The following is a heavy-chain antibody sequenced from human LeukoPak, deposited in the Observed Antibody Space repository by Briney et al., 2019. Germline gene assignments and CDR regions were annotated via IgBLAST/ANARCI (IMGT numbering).Heavy chain of an antibody. V-gene: IGHV4-59*01. CDR2: ISYSATT. J-gene: IGHJ5*02. CDR3: ARDMRGDFYDTSGLNWFDP. D-gene: IGHD3-22*01. Sequence: SETLSLTCTVSGGSISSYYWSWIRQPPGKGLDWIGYISYSATTNYNPSLMSRVTITVDTSKNQFSLKLSSVTAADTAVYYCARDMRGDFYDTSGLNWFDPWGQGTLVTVSS. CDR1: GGSISSYY.